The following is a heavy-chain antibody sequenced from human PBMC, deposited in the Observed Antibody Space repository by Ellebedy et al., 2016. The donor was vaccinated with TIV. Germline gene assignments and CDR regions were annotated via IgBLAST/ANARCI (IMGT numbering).Heavy chain of an antibody. D-gene: IGHD3-10*01. CDR3: AKVGVGNLSGLSPSEEGAFSQLNNWLDP. CDR2: IYIRGST. CDR1: GGSINDYY. J-gene: IGHJ5*02. Sequence: MPSETLSLTCTVSGGSINDYYWSWIRQPAGKGLEWIGRIYIRGSTKYNPSLKSRVTMSVDSSKNQFSLKLTSVTAADTAVYYCAKVGVGNLSGLSPSEEGAFSQLNNWLDPWGQGTLVTVSS. V-gene: IGHV4-4*07.